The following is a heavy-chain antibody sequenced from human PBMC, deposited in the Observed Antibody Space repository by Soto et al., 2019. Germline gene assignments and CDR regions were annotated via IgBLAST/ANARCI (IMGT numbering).Heavy chain of an antibody. CDR3: ARHAFWSGDYVSGYYHYGMDF. V-gene: IGHV1-18*01. D-gene: IGHD3-3*01. CDR2: ISAYNGNT. J-gene: IGHJ6*02. CDR1: GYTFTSYG. Sequence: ASVKVSCKASGYTFTSYGISWVRQAPGQGLEWMGWISAYNGNTNYAQKLQGRVTMTTDTSTSTAYMELRSLRSDDTAVYYCARHAFWSGDYVSGYYHYGMDFWGQGTMVPVSS.